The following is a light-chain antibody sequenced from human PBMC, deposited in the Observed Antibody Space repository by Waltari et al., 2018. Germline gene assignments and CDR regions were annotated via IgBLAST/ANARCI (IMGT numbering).Light chain of an antibody. V-gene: IGLV3-1*01. J-gene: IGLJ3*02. CDR1: KLGAKY. Sequence: SYELTQPPSVSVSPGQTASITCSGDKLGAKYVCWYQQRPGHSPEVVIYQDSLRPSGIPGRFSGSNSGNTATLTISGTQPVDDAEYYCQAWDRGVGFGGGTKLTVL. CDR3: QAWDRGVG. CDR2: QDS.